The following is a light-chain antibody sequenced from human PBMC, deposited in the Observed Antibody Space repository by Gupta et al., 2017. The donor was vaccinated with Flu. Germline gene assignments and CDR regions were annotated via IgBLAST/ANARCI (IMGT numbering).Light chain of an antibody. J-gene: IGKJ3*01. Sequence: SPATLSLSPGERATLSCRASQSVSSYLDWYQQKPGQAPRLLIYDASNRATGIPDRFSGSGSGTDFTLTISSREPEDFAVYYWQQRSNWLTFGPGTKVDIK. CDR3: QQRSNWLT. CDR1: QSVSSY. V-gene: IGKV3-11*01. CDR2: DAS.